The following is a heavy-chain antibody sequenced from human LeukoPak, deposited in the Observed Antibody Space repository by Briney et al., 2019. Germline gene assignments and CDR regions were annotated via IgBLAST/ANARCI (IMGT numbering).Heavy chain of an antibody. CDR3: ARDPGRDCYCGGFDI. V-gene: IGHV3-30-3*01. Sequence: GGSLRLSCAASGITFSRYAMHWVRQAPGKGLEWVAVMSSDGTNKYYADSVKGRFTISRDNSKNTLYLQMNSLKPDDTAVYFCARDPGRDCYCGGFDIWGQGTKTTVS. CDR1: GITFSRYA. D-gene: IGHD2-21*02. CDR2: MSSDGTNK. J-gene: IGHJ3*02.